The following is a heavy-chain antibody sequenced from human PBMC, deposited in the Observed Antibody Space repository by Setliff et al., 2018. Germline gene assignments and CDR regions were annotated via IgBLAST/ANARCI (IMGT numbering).Heavy chain of an antibody. J-gene: IGHJ3*01. Sequence: ASVKVSCKASGYTFTGYYMHWVRQAPGQGLEWMGWINPNSGGTNYAQKFQGRVTMTRDTSISTAYMELSRLRSGDTAVYYCAGPFDVGPYPRPIDGLDLWGQGTRVTVSS. CDR3: AGPFDVGPYPRPIDGLDL. CDR1: GYTFTGYY. D-gene: IGHD3-9*01. CDR2: INPNSGGT. V-gene: IGHV1-2*02.